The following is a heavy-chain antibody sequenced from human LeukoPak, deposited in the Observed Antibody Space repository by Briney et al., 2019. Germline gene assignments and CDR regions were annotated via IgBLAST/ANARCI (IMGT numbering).Heavy chain of an antibody. J-gene: IGHJ4*02. D-gene: IGHD2-21*02. CDR3: ARGDCGGDCYLDY. CDR1: GGSISSSNW. V-gene: IGHV4-4*02. Sequence: SETLSLTCAVSGGSISSSNWWSWVRQPPGKGPEWIGEIYHSGSTNYNPSLKSRVTISVDKSKNQFSLKLSSVTAADTAVYYCARGDCGGDCYLDYWGQGTLVTVSS. CDR2: IYHSGST.